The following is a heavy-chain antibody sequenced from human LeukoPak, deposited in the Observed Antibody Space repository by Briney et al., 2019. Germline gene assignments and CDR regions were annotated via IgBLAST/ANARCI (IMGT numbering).Heavy chain of an antibody. CDR3: ARALFSSWYNASPYYFDY. Sequence: GASVKVSCKASGGTFSSYAISWVRQAPGQGLEWMGGIIPIFGTANYAQKFQGRVTITADKSTSTAYMELSSLRSEDTAVYYCARALFSSWYNASPYYFDYWGQGTLVTVSS. V-gene: IGHV1-69*06. D-gene: IGHD6-13*01. J-gene: IGHJ4*02. CDR2: IIPIFGTA. CDR1: GGTFSSYA.